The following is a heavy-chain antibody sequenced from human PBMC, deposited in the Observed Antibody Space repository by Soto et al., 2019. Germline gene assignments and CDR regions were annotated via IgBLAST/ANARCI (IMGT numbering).Heavy chain of an antibody. CDR3: AKSPRPYTSGLPDYYDL. J-gene: IGHJ4*02. D-gene: IGHD6-19*01. Sequence: EGQLLQSGGDLVQPGGSLRLSCAGSGLTLRSYAMTWIRQTPEKGLEWVSTISGRSGVPSYADSVNGRFTVSRDNSKNTLFLQMNSLRGEDTAIYYCAKSPRPYTSGLPDYYDLWGPGTLVTVSS. CDR1: GLTLRSYA. CDR2: ISGRSGVP. V-gene: IGHV3-23*01.